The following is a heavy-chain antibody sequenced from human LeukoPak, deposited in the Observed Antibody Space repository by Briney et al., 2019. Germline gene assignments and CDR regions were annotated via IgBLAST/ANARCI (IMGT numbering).Heavy chain of an antibody. D-gene: IGHD3-22*01. Sequence: ASVKVSCKASGYTFAGYYMHWVRQAPGQGLEWMGWIHLNSGDTNSAQKFQGRVTLTRDTSITTAYMDLTRLTSDDTVVYYCAREPPGSSGCDYWGQGTLVTVSS. CDR1: GYTFAGYY. CDR3: AREPPGSSGCDY. CDR2: IHLNSGDT. V-gene: IGHV1-2*02. J-gene: IGHJ4*02.